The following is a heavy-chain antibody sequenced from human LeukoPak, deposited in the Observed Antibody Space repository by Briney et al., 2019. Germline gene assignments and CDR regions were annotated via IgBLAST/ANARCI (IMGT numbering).Heavy chain of an antibody. CDR3: ARTPYQPLLDY. D-gene: IGHD2-2*01. CDR2: IKQDGSEK. Sequence: QPGGSLRLSCAASGFTFSSYWMGWVRQAPGKGLEWVANIKQDGSEKYYVDSVKGRFTISRDNAKNSLYLQMNSLRAEDTAVYYCARTPYQPLLDYWGQGTLVTVSS. J-gene: IGHJ4*02. CDR1: GFTFSSYW. V-gene: IGHV3-7*01.